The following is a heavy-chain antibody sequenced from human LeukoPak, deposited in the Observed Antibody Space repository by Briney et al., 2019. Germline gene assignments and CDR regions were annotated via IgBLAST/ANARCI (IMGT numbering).Heavy chain of an antibody. D-gene: IGHD5-12*01. V-gene: IGHV1-18*01. Sequence: ASVKVSCKASGYTFTSYAMNWVRQAPGQGLEWMGWISAYNGNTNYAQKLQGRVTMTADTSTSTAYMELGSLRSDDTAVYYCARGGYGNYFDYWGQGTLVTVSS. CDR1: GYTFTSYA. CDR2: ISAYNGNT. J-gene: IGHJ4*02. CDR3: ARGGYGNYFDY.